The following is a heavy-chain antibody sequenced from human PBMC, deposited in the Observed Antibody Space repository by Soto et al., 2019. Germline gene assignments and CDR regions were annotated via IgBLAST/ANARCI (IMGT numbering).Heavy chain of an antibody. J-gene: IGHJ4*02. CDR2: ISGSGGST. CDR3: AKGRYCSGGSCLYYFDY. Sequence: PGGSLRLSCAASGFTFSSYAMSWVRQAPGKGLEWVSAISGSGGSTYYADSVKGRFTISRDNSKNTLYLQMNSLRAEDTAVYYCAKGRYCSGGSCLYYFDYWGQGTLVTVSS. V-gene: IGHV3-23*01. CDR1: GFTFSSYA. D-gene: IGHD2-15*01.